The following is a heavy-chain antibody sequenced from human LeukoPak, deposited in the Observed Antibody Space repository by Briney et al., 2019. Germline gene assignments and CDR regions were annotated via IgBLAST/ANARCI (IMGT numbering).Heavy chain of an antibody. Sequence: PSETLSLTCAVYGGSFSGYYWSWIRQPPGKGLEWIGEINHSGSTNYNPSLKSRVTISVDTSKNQFSLKLNSVTAADTAVYYCARHPYSSSWFNYWGPGTLVTVSS. V-gene: IGHV4-34*01. CDR3: ARHPYSSSWFNY. D-gene: IGHD6-13*01. J-gene: IGHJ4*02. CDR1: GGSFSGYY. CDR2: INHSGST.